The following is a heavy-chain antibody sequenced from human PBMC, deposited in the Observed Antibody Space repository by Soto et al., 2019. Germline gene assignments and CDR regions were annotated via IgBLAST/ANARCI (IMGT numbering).Heavy chain of an antibody. V-gene: IGHV3-30*18. Sequence: QVQLVEAGGGVVQPGRSLRLSCAASGFTFSSYGMHWVRQAPGKGLEWVAVISYDGSNKYYADYVKGRFTISRDNSKNTLYLQMNSLRAEDTAVYYCAKLIAGTRFDYWGQGTLVTVSS. J-gene: IGHJ4*02. CDR3: AKLIAGTRFDY. CDR1: GFTFSSYG. CDR2: ISYDGSNK. D-gene: IGHD3-10*01.